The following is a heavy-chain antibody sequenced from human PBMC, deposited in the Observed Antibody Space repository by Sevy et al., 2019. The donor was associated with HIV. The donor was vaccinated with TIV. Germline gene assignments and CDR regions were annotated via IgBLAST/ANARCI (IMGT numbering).Heavy chain of an antibody. D-gene: IGHD3-16*01. CDR1: GFTFSDYY. J-gene: IGHJ6*01. CDR3: ARVWVSDYVRQREIYYYGMDV. CDR2: ISSSSSYT. Sequence: GGSLRLSCAASGFTFSDYYMSWIRQAPGKGLEWVSYISSSSSYTNYADSVKGRFTISRDNAKNSLHLQMNSLRAEDTAVYYCARVWVSDYVRQREIYYYGMDVWGQGTTVTVST. V-gene: IGHV3-11*06.